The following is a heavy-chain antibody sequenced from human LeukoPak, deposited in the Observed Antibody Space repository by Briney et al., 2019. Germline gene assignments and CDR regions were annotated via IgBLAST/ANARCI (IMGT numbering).Heavy chain of an antibody. CDR2: ISGSGGST. CDR1: GFTFSSYA. CDR3: ARSLVEMATTNDAFDI. Sequence: GGSLRLSCAASGFTFSSYAMSWVRQAPGKGLEWVSAISGSGGSTYYADSVKGRFTISRDNSKNTLYLQMNSLRAEDTAVYYCARSLVEMATTNDAFDIWGQGTMVTVSS. V-gene: IGHV3-23*01. D-gene: IGHD5-24*01. J-gene: IGHJ3*02.